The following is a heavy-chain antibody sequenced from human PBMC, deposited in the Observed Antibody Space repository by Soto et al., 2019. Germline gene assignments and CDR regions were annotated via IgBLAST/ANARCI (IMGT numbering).Heavy chain of an antibody. CDR1: GGSISSYY. J-gene: IGHJ4*02. CDR2: IYYSGST. V-gene: IGHV4-59*01. D-gene: IGHD3-10*01. CDR3: ARDRDYYGSGSFYY. Sequence: PSGTLSLTCTVSGGSISSYYWSWIRQPPGKGLEWIGYIYYSGSTNYNPSLKSRVTISVDTSKNQFSLKLSSVTAADTAVYYCARDRDYYGSGSFYYWGQGTLVTVSS.